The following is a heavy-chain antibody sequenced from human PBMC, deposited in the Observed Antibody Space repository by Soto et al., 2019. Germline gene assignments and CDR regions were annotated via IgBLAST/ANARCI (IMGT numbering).Heavy chain of an antibody. J-gene: IGHJ4*02. Sequence: ASVKVSCNASGYTFTGYYMHWVRQAPGQGLEWMGWINPNSGGTNYAQKFQGRVTMTRDTSISTAYMELSRLRSDDTAVYYRLRYCSSTSCPGDDYWGQGTLVPVSP. V-gene: IGHV1-2*02. CDR2: INPNSGGT. CDR3: LRYCSSTSCPGDDY. D-gene: IGHD2-2*01. CDR1: GYTFTGYY.